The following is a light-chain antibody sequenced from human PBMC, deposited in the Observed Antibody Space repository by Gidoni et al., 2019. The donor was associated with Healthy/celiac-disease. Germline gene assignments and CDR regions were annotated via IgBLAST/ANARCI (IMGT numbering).Light chain of an antibody. CDR1: SSDVGGYNY. CDR2: DVS. CDR3: SSYTSSSTLWV. V-gene: IGLV2-14*03. J-gene: IGLJ1*01. Sequence: QSALTQPASVSGSTGQSITISCTGTSSDVGGYNYVSWYPQHPGKAPKLMIYDVSNRPSGVSNRFSGSKPGNTASLTISGLQAEDEADYYCSSYTSSSTLWVFGTGTKVTVL.